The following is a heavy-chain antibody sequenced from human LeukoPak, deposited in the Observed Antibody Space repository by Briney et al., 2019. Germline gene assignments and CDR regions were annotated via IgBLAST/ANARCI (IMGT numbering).Heavy chain of an antibody. D-gene: IGHD6-19*01. Sequence: GESLKISCKGSGYSFTSYWIGWVRQMPGKGLEWMGIIYPGDSDTRYSPSFQGQVTISADKSISTAYLQWSSLKASDTAMYYCARSNSSGWYGDAFDIWGQGTMVTVSS. CDR1: GYSFTSYW. J-gene: IGHJ3*02. CDR3: ARSNSSGWYGDAFDI. V-gene: IGHV5-51*01. CDR2: IYPGDSDT.